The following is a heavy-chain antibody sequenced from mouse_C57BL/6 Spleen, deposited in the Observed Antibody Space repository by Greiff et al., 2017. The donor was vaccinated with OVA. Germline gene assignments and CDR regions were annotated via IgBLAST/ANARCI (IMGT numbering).Heavy chain of an antibody. V-gene: IGHV2-9-1*01. CDR2: IWTGGGT. CDR3: ARKSDYYYGSRGYYAMDY. J-gene: IGHJ4*01. Sequence: QVQLKESGPGLVAPSQSLSITCTVSGFSFTSYAISWVRQPPGKGLEWLGVIWTGGGTNYNSALKSRLSISKDNSKSQVFLKMNSLQTDDTARYYCARKSDYYYGSRGYYAMDYWGQGTSVTVSS. CDR1: GFSFTSYA. D-gene: IGHD1-1*01.